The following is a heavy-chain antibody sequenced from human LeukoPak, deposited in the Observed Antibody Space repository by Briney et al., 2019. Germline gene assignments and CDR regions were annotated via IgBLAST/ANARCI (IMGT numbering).Heavy chain of an antibody. CDR2: ISYDGSNK. J-gene: IGHJ4*02. CDR1: GFTFSSYA. V-gene: IGHV3-30-3*01. Sequence: PGRSLRLSCAASGFTFSSYAMHWVRQAPGKGLEWVAVISYDGSNKYYANSVKGRFTISRDNSKNTLYLQMNSLRAEDTAVYYCATGRSGDFDYWGQGTLVTVSS. D-gene: IGHD2-15*01. CDR3: ATGRSGDFDY.